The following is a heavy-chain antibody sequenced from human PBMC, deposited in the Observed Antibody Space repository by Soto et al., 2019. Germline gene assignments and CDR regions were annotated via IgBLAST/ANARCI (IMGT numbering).Heavy chain of an antibody. D-gene: IGHD2-15*01. V-gene: IGHV3-30-3*01. CDR3: ANGGIENEFDF. CDR2: ISSDGTRK. Sequence: QVQLVESGGGVVQPGGSLRLSCAASGFTFSTYSMHWVRQAPGKGLEWVAVISSDGTRKLYADSVKGRLTISRDNSKNTLHLQMNSLRVEDSAVYYCANGGIENEFDFWGQGTMVTVS. J-gene: IGHJ3*01. CDR1: GFTFSTYS.